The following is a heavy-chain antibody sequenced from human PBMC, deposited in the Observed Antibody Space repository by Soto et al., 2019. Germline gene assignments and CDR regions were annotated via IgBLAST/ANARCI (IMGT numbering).Heavy chain of an antibody. CDR2: IYPGDSDT. CDR1: LYSFTSYW. D-gene: IGHD3-9*01. Sequence: VESLKISCHCSLYSFTSYWICLVLHVPGKGLEWMGIIYPGDSDTRYSPSFQGQVTISADKSISTAYLQWSSLKASDTAMYYCARSSYFPYYFDYWGQGTLVTVSS. J-gene: IGHJ4*02. V-gene: IGHV5-51*01. CDR3: ARSSYFPYYFDY.